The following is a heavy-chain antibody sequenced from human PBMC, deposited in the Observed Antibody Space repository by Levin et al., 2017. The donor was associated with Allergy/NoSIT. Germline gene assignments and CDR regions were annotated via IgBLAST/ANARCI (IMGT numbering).Heavy chain of an antibody. D-gene: IGHD3-16*01. CDR3: AKARAFGGAKYGMDV. CDR1: GFTFTNYP. V-gene: IGHV3-23*01. Sequence: SGGPLRLSCAASGFTFTNYPMHWVRQAPGMGLDWVSGIDTTGGTDYADSVKGRITISRDTSTNTLYLQINSLRAEDTAIYYCAKARAFGGAKYGMDVWGQGTTVTVSS. J-gene: IGHJ6*02. CDR2: IDTTGGT.